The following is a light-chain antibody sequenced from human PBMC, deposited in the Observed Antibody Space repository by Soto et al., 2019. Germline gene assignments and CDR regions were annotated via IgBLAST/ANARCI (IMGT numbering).Light chain of an antibody. CDR1: QILVHDNGNTY. CDR2: DIS. V-gene: IGKV2-24*01. J-gene: IGKJ1*01. CDR3: MQTTHFPWT. Sequence: DIVMTQTPLSSPVTLGQPASISCRSSQILVHDNGNTYLSCLHQRPGQPPRLLIYDISNPFSGVPDRFSRSGAGTDFTLKISTLEAEDVGVYYCMQTTHFPWTYGQGTKV.